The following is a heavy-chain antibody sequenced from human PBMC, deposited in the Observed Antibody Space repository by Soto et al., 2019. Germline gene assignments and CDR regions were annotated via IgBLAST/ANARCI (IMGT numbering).Heavy chain of an antibody. CDR3: AKVETRDGYNPLRRGDYYGMDV. Sequence: GSLRLSCAASGFTFSSYGMHWVRQAPGKGLEWVAVISYDGSNKYYADSVKGRFTISRDNSKNTLYLQMNSLRAEDTAVYYCAKVETRDGYNPLRRGDYYGMDVWGQGTTVTVSS. D-gene: IGHD5-12*01. CDR2: ISYDGSNK. CDR1: GFTFSSYG. V-gene: IGHV3-30*18. J-gene: IGHJ6*02.